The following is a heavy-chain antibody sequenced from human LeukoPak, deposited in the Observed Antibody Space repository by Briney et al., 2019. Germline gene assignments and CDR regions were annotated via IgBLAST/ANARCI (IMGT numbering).Heavy chain of an antibody. CDR3: ARTKPYYDFWSGYSADGDWFDP. V-gene: IGHV4-59*01. J-gene: IGHJ5*02. Sequence: SETLSLTCTVSGGSISSYYWSWIRQPPGKGLEWIGYIYYSGSTNYNPSLKSRVTISVDTSKNQFSLKLSSVTAADTAVYYCARTKPYYDFWSGYSADGDWFDPWGQGTLVTVSS. CDR1: GGSISSYY. CDR2: IYYSGST. D-gene: IGHD3-3*01.